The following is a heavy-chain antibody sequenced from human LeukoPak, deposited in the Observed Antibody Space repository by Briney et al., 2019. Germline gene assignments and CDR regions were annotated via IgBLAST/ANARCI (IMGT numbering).Heavy chain of an antibody. CDR2: INGSGGRT. CDR3: AKFRPVTSVAGTIFHY. D-gene: IGHD6-19*01. V-gene: IGHV3-23*01. CDR1: GFTFTSYA. Sequence: PGGSLRLSCAASGFTFTSYAMSWVRQAPGKGLEWVSAINGSGGRTNYADSVKGRFTISRDNSKNTLYLQMNTLRAEDTAVYYCAKFRPVTSVAGTIFHYWGQGTLVTVSS. J-gene: IGHJ4*02.